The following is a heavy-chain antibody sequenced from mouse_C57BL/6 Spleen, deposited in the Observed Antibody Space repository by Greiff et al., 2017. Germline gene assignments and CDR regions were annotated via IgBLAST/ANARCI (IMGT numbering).Heavy chain of an antibody. CDR1: GYTFTSYW. CDR2: IYPGNSDT. Sequence: DVQLQESGTVLARPGASVKMSCKTSGYTFTSYWMHWVKQRPGQGLEWIGAIYPGNSDTSYNQKFKGKAKLTAVTSASTAYMELSSLTNEDSAVYYCARYYDYDRGSYAMDYWGQGTSVTVSS. V-gene: IGHV1-5*01. D-gene: IGHD2-4*01. J-gene: IGHJ4*01. CDR3: ARYYDYDRGSYAMDY.